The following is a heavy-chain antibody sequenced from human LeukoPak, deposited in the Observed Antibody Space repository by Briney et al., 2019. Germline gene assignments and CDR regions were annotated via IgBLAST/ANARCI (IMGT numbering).Heavy chain of an antibody. CDR1: GGSISSYF. CDR3: ARSDILTGYFRLDAFDI. J-gene: IGHJ3*02. Sequence: ASETLSLTCTVSGGSISSYFWNWIRQSPGKGLEWIGYIYYSGSTYYNPSLKSRVTISLDTSKNQFSLKLTSVIAADTAVYFCARSDILTGYFRLDAFDIWGQGTMVTVSS. V-gene: IGHV4-59*01. CDR2: IYYSGST. D-gene: IGHD3-9*01.